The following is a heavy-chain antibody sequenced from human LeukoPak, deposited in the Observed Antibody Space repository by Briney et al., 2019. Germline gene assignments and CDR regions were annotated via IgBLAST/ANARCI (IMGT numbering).Heavy chain of an antibody. V-gene: IGHV4-59*12. J-gene: IGHJ4*02. CDR2: IYYSGST. D-gene: IGHD3-3*01. Sequence: SETLSLTCTVSGGSISSYYWSWIRQPPGKGLEWIGYIYYSGSTNYNPSLKSRVTISVDTSKNQFSLKLSSVTAADTAVYYCARVQRGITIFGAYYFDYWGQGTLVTVSS. CDR3: ARVQRGITIFGAYYFDY. CDR1: GGSISSYY.